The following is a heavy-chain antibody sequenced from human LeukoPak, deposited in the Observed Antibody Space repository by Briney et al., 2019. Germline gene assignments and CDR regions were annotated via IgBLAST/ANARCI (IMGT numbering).Heavy chain of an antibody. CDR2: IWYDGSNK. V-gene: IGHV3-30*02. CDR1: GFTYSNYG. D-gene: IGHD2-8*01. J-gene: IGHJ4*02. CDR3: AKDPLGFCTRATCRYLDS. Sequence: PGGSLRLSCAASGFTYSNYGMHWVRQAPGKGLEGVAFIWYDGSNKYYVDSVKGRFTISRDNSENTLFLQMSSLRTDDTAVYYCAKDPLGFCTRATCRYLDSWGQGTLVTVSS.